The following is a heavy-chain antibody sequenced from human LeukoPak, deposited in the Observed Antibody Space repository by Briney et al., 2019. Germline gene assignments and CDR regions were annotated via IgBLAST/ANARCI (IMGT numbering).Heavy chain of an antibody. V-gene: IGHV1-69*13. CDR1: GGTFSSYA. J-gene: IGHJ3*02. D-gene: IGHD3-22*01. Sequence: SVKVSCKASGGTFSSYAISWVRQAPGQGLEWMGGIIPIFGTANYAQKFQGRVTITADESTSTAYMELSSLRSEDTAVYYCARVRRSITMIVVGNDAFDIWGQGSMVTVSS. CDR2: IIPIFGTA. CDR3: ARVRRSITMIVVGNDAFDI.